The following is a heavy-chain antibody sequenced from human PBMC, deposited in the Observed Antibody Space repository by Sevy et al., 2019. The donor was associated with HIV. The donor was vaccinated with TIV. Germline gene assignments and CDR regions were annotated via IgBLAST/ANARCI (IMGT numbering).Heavy chain of an antibody. CDR3: ARSSLAVAGSYGLDV. J-gene: IGHJ6*02. CDR1: GFTFSSYP. Sequence: GGSLRLSCATSGFTFSSYPMHWVRQAPGKGLEWVAIISPDGSYQYYADSVKGRFTISRDNSKSTVFLHLNSLRGEDTAVYYCARSSLAVAGSYGLDVWGHGTTVTVSS. D-gene: IGHD6-19*01. V-gene: IGHV3-30*04. CDR2: ISPDGSYQ.